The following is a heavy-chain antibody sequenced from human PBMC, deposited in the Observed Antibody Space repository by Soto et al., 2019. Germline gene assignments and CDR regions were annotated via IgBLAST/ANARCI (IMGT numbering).Heavy chain of an antibody. CDR2: VIPIFGTA. CDR3: ARAHSDSSPCFDY. Sequence: PGASVKVSCKASGGTFSSYAISWVRQAPGQGLEWMGGVIPIFGTANYAQKFQDRVTITADESTSTAYMELSSLRSEDTAVYYCARAHSDSSPCFDYWGQGTLVTVSS. CDR1: GGTFSSYA. V-gene: IGHV1-69*13. D-gene: IGHD2-15*01. J-gene: IGHJ4*02.